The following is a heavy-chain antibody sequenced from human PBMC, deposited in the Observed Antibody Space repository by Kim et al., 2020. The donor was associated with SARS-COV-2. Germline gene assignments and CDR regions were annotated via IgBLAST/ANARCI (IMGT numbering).Heavy chain of an antibody. Sequence: GGSLRLSCAASGFTFSSYGMHWVRQAPGKGLEWVAVIWYDGSNKYYADSVKGRFTISRDNSKNTLYLQMNSLRAEDTAVYYCARDSSYSSSPDAFDIWGQGTMVTVSS. D-gene: IGHD6-6*01. CDR1: GFTFSSYG. CDR2: IWYDGSNK. CDR3: ARDSSYSSSPDAFDI. J-gene: IGHJ3*02. V-gene: IGHV3-33*01.